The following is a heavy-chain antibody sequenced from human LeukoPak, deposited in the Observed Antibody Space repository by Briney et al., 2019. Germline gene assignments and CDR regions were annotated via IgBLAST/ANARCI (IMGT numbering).Heavy chain of an antibody. Sequence: ASVKVSCKASGYTFTSYGISWVRQAPGQGLEWMGWISAYNGNTNYAQKLQGRVTMTTDTSTSTAYMELRSLRSDDTAVYYCARDSSDSSSWLSDYWGQGTLVTVSS. V-gene: IGHV1-18*01. J-gene: IGHJ4*02. CDR1: GYTFTSYG. CDR2: ISAYNGNT. D-gene: IGHD6-13*01. CDR3: ARDSSDSSSWLSDY.